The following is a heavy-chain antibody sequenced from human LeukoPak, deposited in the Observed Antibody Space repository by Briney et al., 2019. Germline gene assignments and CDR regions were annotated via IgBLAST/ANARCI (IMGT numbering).Heavy chain of an antibody. CDR1: GFTFSSYG. D-gene: IGHD4-17*01. CDR3: AKRPGGDYGDYVLDY. CDR2: ISYDGSNK. V-gene: IGHV3-30*18. Sequence: PGRSLRLSCAASGFTFSSYGMHWVRQAPGKGLEWVAVISYDGSNKYYADSVKGRFTISRDNSKNTLYLQMNSLRAEDTAAYYCAKRPGGDYGDYVLDYWGQGTLVTVSS. J-gene: IGHJ4*02.